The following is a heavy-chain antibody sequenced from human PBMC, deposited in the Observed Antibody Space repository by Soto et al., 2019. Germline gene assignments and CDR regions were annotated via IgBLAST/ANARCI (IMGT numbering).Heavy chain of an antibody. Sequence: SETLSLTCTVSGGSISSYYWSWIRQPPGKGLEWIGYIYYSGSTNYNPSLKSRVTISVDTSKNQFSLKLSSLTAADTAVYYCARDTHYGRNGNIDYWGQGTLVTVSS. CDR3: ARDTHYGRNGNIDY. V-gene: IGHV4-59*01. CDR2: IYYSGST. J-gene: IGHJ4*02. CDR1: GGSISSYY. D-gene: IGHD4-17*01.